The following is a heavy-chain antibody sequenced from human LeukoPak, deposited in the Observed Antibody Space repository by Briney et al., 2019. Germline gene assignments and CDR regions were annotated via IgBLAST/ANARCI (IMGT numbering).Heavy chain of an antibody. CDR1: GYTFTGYY. J-gene: IGHJ4*02. CDR2: INPKSGGT. Sequence: ASVKVSCMTSGYTFTGYYMHWVRQAPGQGLEWMGWINPKSGGTNYAKKFQGRVTVTRDTSISTAYMELSSLRSDDTAVYYCARGTIRGILIQWEYWGQGTLVTVSS. V-gene: IGHV1-2*02. CDR3: ARGTIRGILIQWEY. D-gene: IGHD3-10*01.